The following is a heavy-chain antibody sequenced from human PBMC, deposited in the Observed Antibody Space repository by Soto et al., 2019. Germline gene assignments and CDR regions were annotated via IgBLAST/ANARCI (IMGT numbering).Heavy chain of an antibody. V-gene: IGHV5-51*01. Sequence: GESLKISCKGPGYTFTNYWIGWVRQMPGKGLEWMGIIYPGDSDTKYNPSFQGQVTISADKSITTTYLRWTSLKASDTAIYYCAASIFYYGMDVWGQGTTVTVSS. CDR2: IYPGDSDT. J-gene: IGHJ6*02. CDR3: AASIFYYGMDV. CDR1: GYTFTNYW.